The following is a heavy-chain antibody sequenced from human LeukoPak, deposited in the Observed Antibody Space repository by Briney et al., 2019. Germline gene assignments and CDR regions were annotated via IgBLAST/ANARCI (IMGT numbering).Heavy chain of an antibody. D-gene: IGHD6-19*01. Sequence: SETLSLTCTVSGGSISSYYWSWIRQPPGKGLEWIWYIYYSGSTNYNPSLKSRVTISVDTSKNQFSLKLSSVTAADTAVYYCARGDSGWYWGYYFDYWGQGTLVTVSS. V-gene: IGHV4-59*01. CDR3: ARGDSGWYWGYYFDY. CDR1: GGSISSYY. J-gene: IGHJ4*02. CDR2: IYYSGST.